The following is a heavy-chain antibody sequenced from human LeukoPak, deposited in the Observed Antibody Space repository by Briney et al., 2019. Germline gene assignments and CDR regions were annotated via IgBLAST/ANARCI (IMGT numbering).Heavy chain of an antibody. CDR2: INPNSGGT. J-gene: IGHJ4*02. D-gene: IGHD6-19*01. CDR3: ARAPYSSGWYGY. V-gene: IGHV1-2*02. Sequence: GASVKVSCKASGYTFTGYYMHWVRQAPGQGLEWMGWINPNSGGTNYAQKFQGRVTMTRDTSISTAYMELRSLRSDDTAVYYCARAPYSSGWYGYWGQGTLVTVSS. CDR1: GYTFTGYY.